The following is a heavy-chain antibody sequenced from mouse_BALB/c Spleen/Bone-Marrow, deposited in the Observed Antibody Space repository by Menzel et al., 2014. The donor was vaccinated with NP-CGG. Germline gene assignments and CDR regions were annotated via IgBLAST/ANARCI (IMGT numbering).Heavy chain of an antibody. D-gene: IGHD2-1*01. CDR1: GYTFTSYY. Sequence: VKLVESGAELVKPGASVKLSCKASGYTFTSYYIHWVKQRPGQGLEWIGEINPSNGGTNFNEKFKSKATLTVDKSSSTAYMQLSSLTSEDSAVYYCTRSNGNWFAYWGQGTLVTVSA. J-gene: IGHJ3*01. CDR3: TRSNGNWFAY. CDR2: INPSNGGT. V-gene: IGHV1S81*02.